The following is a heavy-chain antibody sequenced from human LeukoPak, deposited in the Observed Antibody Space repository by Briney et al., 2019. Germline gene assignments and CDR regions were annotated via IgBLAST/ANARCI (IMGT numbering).Heavy chain of an antibody. Sequence: GGSLRLSCAASGFTFSSYEMDWVRQAPGKGLEWVSYISGSGSTIYYADSVKGRFTISRDNAKNSLYLQMNSLRAEDTAVYYCARESDSSEGYFDYWGQGTLVTVSS. CDR1: GFTFSSYE. J-gene: IGHJ4*02. CDR3: ARESDSSEGYFDY. V-gene: IGHV3-48*03. D-gene: IGHD3-22*01. CDR2: ISGSGSTI.